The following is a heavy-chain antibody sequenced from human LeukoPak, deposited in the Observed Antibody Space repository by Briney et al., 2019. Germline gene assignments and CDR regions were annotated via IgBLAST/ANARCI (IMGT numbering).Heavy chain of an antibody. D-gene: IGHD1-1*01. CDR2: IYHSGST. V-gene: IGHV4-4*02. J-gene: IGHJ4*02. Sequence: PSGTLSLTCAVSGGSISSSNWWSWVRQPPGKGLEWIGEIYHSGSTNYNPSLKSRVTISVDKSKDQFSLKLSSVTAADTAVYYCARDGSTTGTTTDYWGQGTLVTVSS. CDR3: ARDGSTTGTTTDY. CDR1: GGSISSSNW.